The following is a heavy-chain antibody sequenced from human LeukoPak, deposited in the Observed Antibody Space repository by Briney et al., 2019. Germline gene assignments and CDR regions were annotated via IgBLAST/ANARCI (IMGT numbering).Heavy chain of an antibody. V-gene: IGHV4-39*07. CDR1: GGSISSSSYY. D-gene: IGHD1-26*01. CDR2: IYYSGST. Sequence: SETLSLTCTVSGGSISSSSYYWGWIRQPPGKGLEWIGSIYYSGSTYYNPSLKSRVTISVDTSKNQFSLKLSSVTAADTAVYYCARWIYSGPDGGVAFDIWGQGTMVTVSS. J-gene: IGHJ3*02. CDR3: ARWIYSGPDGGVAFDI.